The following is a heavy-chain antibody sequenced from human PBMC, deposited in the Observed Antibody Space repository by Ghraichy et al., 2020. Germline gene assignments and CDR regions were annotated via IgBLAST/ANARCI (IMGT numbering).Heavy chain of an antibody. J-gene: IGHJ4*02. Sequence: SGTLSLTCTVSGGSFSSYYWTWIRQPPGKGLEWVGFIFHTGSTNYNPSLKSRLTMSVDTSKNQFSLKLSSVTAADTAVYYCAGSSGWYRLDSWGQGTLVTVSS. CDR1: GGSFSSYY. D-gene: IGHD6-19*01. V-gene: IGHV4-59*08. CDR3: AGSSGWYRLDS. CDR2: IFHTGST.